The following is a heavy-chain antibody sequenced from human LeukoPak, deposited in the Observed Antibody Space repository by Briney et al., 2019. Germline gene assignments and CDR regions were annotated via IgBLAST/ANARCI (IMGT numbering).Heavy chain of an antibody. CDR1: GFTFSSYS. J-gene: IGHJ4*02. D-gene: IGHD6-19*01. V-gene: IGHV3-48*04. CDR2: ISSSSSTI. Sequence: PGGSLRLSCAASGFTFSSYSMNWVRQAPGKGLEWVSYISSSSSTIYYADSVKGRFTISRDNAKNSLYLQMNSLRAEDTAVYYCARERAGLADWGQGTLVTVSS. CDR3: ARERAGLAD.